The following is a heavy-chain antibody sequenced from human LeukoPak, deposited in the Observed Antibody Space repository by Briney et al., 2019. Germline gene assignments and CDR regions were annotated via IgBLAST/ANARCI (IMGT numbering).Heavy chain of an antibody. CDR2: ISSSSGSI. Sequence: GGSLRLSCVASGFTFSSYSMNWVRQAPGKGLEWVSYISSSSGSILYADSVKGRFTISRDNAKNSLYLQMNSLRAEDTAVYYCARVYSGKLGADYWGQGTLVTVSS. CDR3: ARVYSGKLGADY. D-gene: IGHD1-26*01. J-gene: IGHJ4*02. V-gene: IGHV3-48*04. CDR1: GFTFSSYS.